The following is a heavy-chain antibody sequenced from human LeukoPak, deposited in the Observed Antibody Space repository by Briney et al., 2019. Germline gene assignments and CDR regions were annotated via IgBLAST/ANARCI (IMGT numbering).Heavy chain of an antibody. D-gene: IGHD6-13*01. CDR2: INWDGEST. J-gene: IGHJ4*02. CDR1: GLTFYDYG. V-gene: IGHV3-20*04. Sequence: GGSLRLSCAVSGLTFYDYGMSWVRQAPGKGLEWVSGINWDGESTVYGDSVQGRFIISRDNAENALYLQMNGLRAEDTAVYYCARDLSASWYSLAYWGRGTPVTVSS. CDR3: ARDLSASWYSLAY.